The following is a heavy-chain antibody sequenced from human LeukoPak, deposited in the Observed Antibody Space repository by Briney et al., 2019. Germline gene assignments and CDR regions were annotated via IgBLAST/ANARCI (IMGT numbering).Heavy chain of an antibody. J-gene: IGHJ4*02. D-gene: IGHD3-10*01. V-gene: IGHV1-3*01. CDR1: GYTFTTYP. CDR3: ARDRAGQLDY. CDR2: INVGNGDT. Sequence: ASVKVSRKASGYTFTTYPMYWVCQAPGQRLEWMGWINVGNGDTKYSQKFQGRVTITRDTSASTAYMELSSLRSEDTAVYYCARDRAGQLDYWGQGTLVTVSS.